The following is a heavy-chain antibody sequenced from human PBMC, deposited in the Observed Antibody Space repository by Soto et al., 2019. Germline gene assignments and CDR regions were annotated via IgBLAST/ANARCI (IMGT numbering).Heavy chain of an antibody. Sequence: QLLESGPGLVKPSETLSLTCTVSGGSISSSSYYWGWIRQPPGKGLEWIGSIYYSGSTYYNPSLKSRVTISVDTSNNQFSLKLSSVTAADTAVYYCARGVWYSIGWNPNFSFHDYWGQGTLVTVSS. CDR3: ARGVWYSIGWNPNFSFHDY. CDR2: IYYSGST. J-gene: IGHJ4*02. D-gene: IGHD6-19*01. CDR1: GGSISSSSYY. V-gene: IGHV4-39*01.